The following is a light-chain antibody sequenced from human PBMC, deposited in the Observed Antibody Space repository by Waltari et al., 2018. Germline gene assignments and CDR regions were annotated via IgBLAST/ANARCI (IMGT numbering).Light chain of an antibody. V-gene: IGLV1-47*01. CDR3: AAWDDNLSGWV. Sequence: QSVLTQPPSASGTPGQSVTISCSGGSSNIGTNYVCWYQQRPETAPNLLLSGNNQRPCGGPDGFVGYRSGTSAALAISGLRSEDEADYDCAAWDDNLSGWVFGGGTKLTVL. J-gene: IGLJ2*01. CDR1: SSNIGTNY. CDR2: GNN.